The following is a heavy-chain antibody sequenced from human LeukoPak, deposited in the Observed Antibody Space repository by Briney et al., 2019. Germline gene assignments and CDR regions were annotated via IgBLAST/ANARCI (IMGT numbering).Heavy chain of an antibody. CDR1: GFTFSSYG. CDR2: ISGSGGST. Sequence: QSGGSLRLSCAASGFTFSSYGMHWVRQAPGKGLEWVSGISGSGGSTYYADSVKGRFTISRDNSKNTLYLQMNSLRAEDTAVYYCAKPRSDYYYSAFDYWGQGTLVTVSS. J-gene: IGHJ4*02. D-gene: IGHD3-22*01. CDR3: AKPRSDYYYSAFDY. V-gene: IGHV3-23*01.